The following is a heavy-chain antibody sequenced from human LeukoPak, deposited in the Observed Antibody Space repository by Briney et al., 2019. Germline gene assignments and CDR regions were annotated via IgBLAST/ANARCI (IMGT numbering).Heavy chain of an antibody. D-gene: IGHD5-18*01. J-gene: IGHJ4*02. CDR1: GFTFDDYA. Sequence: GRSLRLSCAASGFTFDDYAMHWVRQAPGKGPEWVSGISWNSGSIGYADSVKGRFTISRDNAKNSLYLQMNSLRAEDMALYYCAKAKRGYSYGFDYWGQGTLVTVSS. CDR3: AKAKRGYSYGFDY. CDR2: ISWNSGSI. V-gene: IGHV3-9*03.